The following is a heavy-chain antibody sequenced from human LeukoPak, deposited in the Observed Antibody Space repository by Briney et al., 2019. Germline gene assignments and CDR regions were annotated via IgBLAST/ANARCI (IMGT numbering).Heavy chain of an antibody. J-gene: IGHJ4*02. V-gene: IGHV3-23*01. CDR2: ISGSGGST. CDR3: AKGDTTWELPHDY. D-gene: IGHD1-26*01. CDR1: GFTFSSYA. Sequence: GGTLRLSCAASGFTFSSYAMSWVRQAPGKGLEWVSSISGSGGSTSYADSVKGRFTISRDNSKNTLYLQMNSLRVEDTAVYYCAKGDTTWELPHDYWGQGTLVTVSS.